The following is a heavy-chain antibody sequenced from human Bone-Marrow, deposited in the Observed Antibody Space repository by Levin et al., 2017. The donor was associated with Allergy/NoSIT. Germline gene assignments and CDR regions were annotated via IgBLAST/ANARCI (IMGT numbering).Heavy chain of an antibody. V-gene: IGHV3-23*01. J-gene: IGHJ4*02. D-gene: IGHD2-21*01. CDR3: AKSRSEVVVAGLNY. CDR1: GFTFSSYA. Sequence: GGSLRLSCAASGFTFSSYALSWVRQAPGKGLEWVSGISGSGGSTYYADSVKGRFTISRDSSNNTLYLQMNSLRAEDTAVYYCAKSRSEVVVAGLNYWGQGTLVTVSS. CDR2: ISGSGGST.